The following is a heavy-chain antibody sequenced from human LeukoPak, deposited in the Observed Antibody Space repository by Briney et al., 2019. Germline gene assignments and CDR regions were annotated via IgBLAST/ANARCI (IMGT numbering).Heavy chain of an antibody. CDR2: INPNSGGT. Sequence: GASVKVSCKASGYTFTGYYMHWVRQAPGQGLEWMGWINPNSGGTNYAQKFQSRVTMTRDTSISTAYMELSRLRSDDTAVYYCAREPIAVAAIDYWGQGTLVTVSS. CDR1: GYTFTGYY. D-gene: IGHD6-19*01. J-gene: IGHJ4*02. V-gene: IGHV1-2*02. CDR3: AREPIAVAAIDY.